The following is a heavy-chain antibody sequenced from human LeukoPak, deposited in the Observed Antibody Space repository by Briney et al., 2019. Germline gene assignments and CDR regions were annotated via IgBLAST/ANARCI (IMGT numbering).Heavy chain of an antibody. Sequence: PGGSLRLSCVASGFTFSSSWIHWVRQVPGKGLVWVSRLNTDGSNTAYADPVEGRFTLSSDNAKNTVYLQMNSLRAEDTGAYYCARGAIAPDNWGQGTLVIVSS. CDR3: ARGAIAPDN. CDR2: LNTDGSNT. D-gene: IGHD2-21*01. V-gene: IGHV3-74*01. J-gene: IGHJ4*02. CDR1: GFTFSSSW.